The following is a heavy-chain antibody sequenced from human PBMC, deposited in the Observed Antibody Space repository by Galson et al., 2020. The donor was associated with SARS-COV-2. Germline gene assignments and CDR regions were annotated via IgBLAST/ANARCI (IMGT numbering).Heavy chain of an antibody. J-gene: IGHJ6*02. Sequence: ASVKVSCKASGYTFTSYDINWVRQATGQGLEWMGWMNPNSGNTGYAQKFQGRVTMTRNTSISTAYMELSSLRSEDTAVYYCARADYGSGSYRNYGMDVWGQGTTVTVSS. CDR1: GYTFTSYD. V-gene: IGHV1-8*01. CDR2: MNPNSGNT. D-gene: IGHD3-10*01. CDR3: ARADYGSGSYRNYGMDV.